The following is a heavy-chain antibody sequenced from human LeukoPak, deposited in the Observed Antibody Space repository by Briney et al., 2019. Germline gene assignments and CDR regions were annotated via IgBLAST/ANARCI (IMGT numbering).Heavy chain of an antibody. D-gene: IGHD1-14*01. CDR1: GFTVSSNY. Sequence: GGSLRLSCAASGFTVSSNYMSWVRQAPGKGLEWVSVIYSGGSTYYADSVKGRFTISRDNSKNTLYLQMNSLRAEDTAVYYCARAMGTSTYYYYYMDVWGKGATVTVSS. CDR2: IYSGGST. CDR3: ARAMGTSTYYYYYMDV. J-gene: IGHJ6*03. V-gene: IGHV3-53*01.